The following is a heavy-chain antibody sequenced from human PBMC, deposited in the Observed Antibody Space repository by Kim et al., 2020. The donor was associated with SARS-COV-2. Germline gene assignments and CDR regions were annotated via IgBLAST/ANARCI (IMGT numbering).Heavy chain of an antibody. CDR2: IRSKAYGGTT. D-gene: IGHD2-15*01. V-gene: IGHV3-49*03. J-gene: IGHJ6*02. Sequence: GGSLRLSCTASGFTFGDYAMSWFRQAPGKGLEWVGFIRSKAYGGTTEYAASVKGRFTISRDDSKSIAYLQMNSLKTEDTAVYYCTRGLDCSGGSCYLDYYYGMDVWGQGTTVTVSS. CDR3: TRGLDCSGGSCYLDYYYGMDV. CDR1: GFTFGDYA.